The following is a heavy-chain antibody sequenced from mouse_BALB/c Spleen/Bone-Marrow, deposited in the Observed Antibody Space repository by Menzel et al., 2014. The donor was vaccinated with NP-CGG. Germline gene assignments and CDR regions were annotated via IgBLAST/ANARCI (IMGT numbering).Heavy chain of an antibody. CDR1: GYTFTNSW. CDR2: IHPNSGNT. D-gene: IGHD2-14*01. J-gene: IGHJ2*01. Sequence: VQLQQSGSVLVRPGASVKLSCKASGYTFTNSWIHWAKQRPGQGLEWIGEIHPNSGNTNFNEKFKVEATLTVDTSSSTAYVDLSSLTAEDSAVYYCARHHRYAYYFDYWGQGTTLTVSS. CDR3: ARHHRYAYYFDY. V-gene: IGHV1S130*01.